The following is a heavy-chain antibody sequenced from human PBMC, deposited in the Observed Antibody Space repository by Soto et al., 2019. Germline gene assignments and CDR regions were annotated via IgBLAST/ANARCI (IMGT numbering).Heavy chain of an antibody. CDR3: ERSNWGSEVGDDAFDI. J-gene: IGHJ3*02. Sequence: SSVKVSCKASGYTFTSYYMHWVRQAPGQGLEWMGIINPSGGSTSYAKKFQGRGTMTRDTSKSTVYMELRSLRSEDTAVYYCERSNWGSEVGDDAFDIWGQGTMVTVS. CDR1: GYTFTSYY. D-gene: IGHD7-27*01. CDR2: INPSGGST. V-gene: IGHV1-46*01.